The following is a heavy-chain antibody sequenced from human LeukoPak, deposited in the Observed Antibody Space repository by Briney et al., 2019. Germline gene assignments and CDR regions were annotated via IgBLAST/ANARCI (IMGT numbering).Heavy chain of an antibody. D-gene: IGHD3-22*01. V-gene: IGHV3-74*01. Sequence: HPGGSLRLSCAASGFTFSNYWMHWVRQVPGRGLVWVSRIHLDGSVTNYADSVKGRFTISRDNSKNTLYLQMNSLRAEDTAVYYCAKDALPYYDSSGYFDYWGQGTLVTVSS. CDR3: AKDALPYYDSSGYFDY. CDR1: GFTFSNYW. CDR2: IHLDGSVT. J-gene: IGHJ4*02.